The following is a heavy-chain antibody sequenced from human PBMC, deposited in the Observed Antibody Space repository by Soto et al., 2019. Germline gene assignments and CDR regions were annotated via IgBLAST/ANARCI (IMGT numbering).Heavy chain of an antibody. CDR1: GYSFTSYW. Sequence: GESLKISCKGSGYSFTSYWIGWVRQMPGKGLEWMGIIYPGDSDTRYSPSFQGQVTISADKSISTAYLQWSSLKASDTAMYYCARRRSSGWYGSYYYGMDVWGQGTTVTVSS. J-gene: IGHJ6*02. CDR3: ARRRSSGWYGSYYYGMDV. D-gene: IGHD6-19*01. CDR2: IYPGDSDT. V-gene: IGHV5-51*01.